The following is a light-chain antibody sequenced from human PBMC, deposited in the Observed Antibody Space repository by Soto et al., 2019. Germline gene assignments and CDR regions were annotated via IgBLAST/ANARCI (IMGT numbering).Light chain of an antibody. CDR2: GAS. V-gene: IGKV3-15*01. Sequence: IVMTQSPATLSVSPXVIASLSCRASQTISGTLAWYQQKPGQAPRLLIHGASTRAPGFPARFSGSGSGTDFTLTISSLQSEDFAVYYCQQYDNWPWTFGQGTKVDI. J-gene: IGKJ1*01. CDR1: QTISGT. CDR3: QQYDNWPWT.